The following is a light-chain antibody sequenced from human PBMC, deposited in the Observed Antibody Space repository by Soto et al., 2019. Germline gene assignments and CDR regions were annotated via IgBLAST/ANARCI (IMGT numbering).Light chain of an antibody. V-gene: IGLV1-51*01. CDR2: DDN. CDR3: GSWDSSLSAYV. Sequence: QSFLTQPPAVSAAPGQKITISCSGSSSNIGGNSVSWYQQLPGTAPKHLIYDDNKRPSGIPDRFSGSKSGTSATLGITGFQTGDEADYYCGSWDSSLSAYVFGTGTKSPS. J-gene: IGLJ1*01. CDR1: SSNIGGNS.